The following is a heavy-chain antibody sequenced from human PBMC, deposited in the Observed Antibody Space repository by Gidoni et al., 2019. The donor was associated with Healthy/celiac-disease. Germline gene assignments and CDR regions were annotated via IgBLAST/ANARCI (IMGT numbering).Heavy chain of an antibody. CDR1: GYTFTGYY. D-gene: IGHD3-3*01. CDR3: ARAPYYDFWSGYYDVQFDY. V-gene: IGHV1-2*02. CDR2: INPNSGGT. Sequence: QVQLVQSGAEVKKPGASVKVSCKASGYTFTGYYMHWVRQAPGQGLEWMGWINPNSGGTNYAQKFQGRVTMTRDTSISTAYMELSRLRSDDTAVYYCARAPYYDFWSGYYDVQFDYWGQGTLVTVSS. J-gene: IGHJ4*02.